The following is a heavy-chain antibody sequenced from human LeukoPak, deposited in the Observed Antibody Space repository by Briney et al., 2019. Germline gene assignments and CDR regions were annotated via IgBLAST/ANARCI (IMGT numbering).Heavy chain of an antibody. CDR2: INASNGNT. CDR1: GYTFTSYA. CDR3: ARDSSSWSLGYYYGMDV. J-gene: IGHJ6*02. D-gene: IGHD6-13*01. V-gene: IGHV1-3*01. Sequence: ASVKVSCKASGYTFTSYAMHWVRQAPGQRLEWMGWINASNGNTKYSQKFQGRVTITRDTSASTAYMELSSLRSEDTAVYYCARDSSSWSLGYYYGMDVWGQGTTVTVSS.